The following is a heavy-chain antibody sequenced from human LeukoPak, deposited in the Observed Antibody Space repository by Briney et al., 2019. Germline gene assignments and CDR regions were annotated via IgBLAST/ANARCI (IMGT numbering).Heavy chain of an antibody. CDR1: GFTFSNAW. CDR3: TTSYIVVVPAAPPAGI. D-gene: IGHD2-2*01. CDR2: IKSKTDGGTT. Sequence: GSLRLSCAASGFTFSNAWMSWVRKAPGKGLEWVGRIKSKTDGGTTDYAAPVKGRFTISRDDSKNTLYLQMNSLKTEDTAVYFCTTSYIVVVPAAPPAGIRGQGTMVTVSS. V-gene: IGHV3-15*01. J-gene: IGHJ3*02.